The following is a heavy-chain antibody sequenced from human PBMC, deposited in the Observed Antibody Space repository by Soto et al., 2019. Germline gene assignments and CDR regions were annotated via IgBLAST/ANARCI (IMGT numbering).Heavy chain of an antibody. CDR1: GFTFSDHY. Sequence: QGQLVQSGGGLVAPGGSLRLSCAASGFTFSDHYKTWIHQAPGKGLEWVSKISSDGTLTYYADSVKGRFTVSRDNAKNSLYLQMDSLRAEDTAVYYCASDTFYYGSGFWGQGTLVTVSS. J-gene: IGHJ4*02. D-gene: IGHD3-10*01. CDR3: ASDTFYYGSGF. V-gene: IGHV3-11*01. CDR2: ISSDGTLT.